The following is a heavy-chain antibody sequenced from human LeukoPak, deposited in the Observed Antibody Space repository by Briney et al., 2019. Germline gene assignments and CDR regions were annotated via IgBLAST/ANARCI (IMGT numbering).Heavy chain of an antibody. Sequence: GGSLRLSCAASGFTFNNYAMSWVRQAPGKGLEWVSAISGSGGSTYYADSVKGRFTISRDNSKNTLYLQMNSLRAEDTAVYYCAKGSPAYWAPDAFDIWGQGTMVTVSS. CDR1: GFTFNNYA. J-gene: IGHJ3*02. V-gene: IGHV3-23*01. CDR3: AKGSPAYWAPDAFDI. D-gene: IGHD2-8*02. CDR2: ISGSGGST.